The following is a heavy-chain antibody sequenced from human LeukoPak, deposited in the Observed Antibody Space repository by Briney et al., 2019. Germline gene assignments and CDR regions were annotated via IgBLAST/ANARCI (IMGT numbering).Heavy chain of an antibody. Sequence: GASVKVSCKASGYTFTGYYMHWVRQAPGQGLEWTGWINPNSGGTNYAQKFQGRVTMTRDTSISTAYMELSRLRSDDTVVYYCARAPPGRWLLPDWGQGTLVTVSS. D-gene: IGHD5-12*01. CDR1: GYTFTGYY. V-gene: IGHV1-2*02. CDR3: ARAPPGRWLLPD. J-gene: IGHJ4*02. CDR2: INPNSGGT.